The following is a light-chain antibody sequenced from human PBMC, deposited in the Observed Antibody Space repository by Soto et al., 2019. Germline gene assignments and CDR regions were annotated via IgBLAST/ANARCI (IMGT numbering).Light chain of an antibody. J-gene: IGKJ1*01. CDR2: AAS. CDR3: QTYNSAPWT. CDR1: QGISNY. Sequence: DIQMTQSPSSLSASVGDRVTITCRASQGISNYLAWYQQKPGKVPKLLIYAASTLQSGVPSRFSGSGSGTYFTLTISSLQPEDGATYYCQTYNSAPWTFGQGTKVEIK. V-gene: IGKV1-27*01.